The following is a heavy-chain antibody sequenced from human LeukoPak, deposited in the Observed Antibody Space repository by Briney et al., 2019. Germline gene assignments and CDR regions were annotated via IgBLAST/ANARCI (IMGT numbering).Heavy chain of an antibody. Sequence: SETLSLTCAVYGGSFSGYYWSWIRQPPGKGLEWIGEINHSGSTNYNPSLKSRVTISVDTSKNQFSLKLSSVTAADTAVYYCARARLTTVWWFDPWGQGTLVTVSS. D-gene: IGHD1-14*01. CDR1: GGSFSGYY. CDR3: ARARLTTVWWFDP. CDR2: INHSGST. J-gene: IGHJ5*02. V-gene: IGHV4-34*01.